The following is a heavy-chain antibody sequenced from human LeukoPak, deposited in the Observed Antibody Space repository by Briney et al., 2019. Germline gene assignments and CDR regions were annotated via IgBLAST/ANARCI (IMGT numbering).Heavy chain of an antibody. D-gene: IGHD6-19*01. CDR2: IRFDGSDK. CDR1: GFSFTNCG. V-gene: IGHV3-30*02. Sequence: GGSLRLSCATSGFSFTNCGMHWGRQAPGKGLEWVAFIRFDGSDKYYAESVKGRFTISRDNAKNSLYLQMNSLRAEDTAVYYCAKRIIPGIAVGQYFDLWGRGTLVTVSS. CDR3: AKRIIPGIAVGQYFDL. J-gene: IGHJ2*01.